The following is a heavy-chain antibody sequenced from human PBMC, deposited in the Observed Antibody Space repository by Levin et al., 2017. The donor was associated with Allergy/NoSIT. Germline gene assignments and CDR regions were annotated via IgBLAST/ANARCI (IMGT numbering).Heavy chain of an antibody. CDR3: ARDQHGTTTNNYYMDG. D-gene: IGHD1-1*01. CDR1: GYTLTSYG. J-gene: IGHJ6*03. CDR2: ISAHNGNT. Sequence: ASVKVSCKASGYTLTSYGISWVRQAPGQGLEWMGWISAHNGNTNYAQSLQGRVTMTTDTSTSTAYMELRSLRSDDTAVYYCARDQHGTTTNNYYMDGWGKGTTVTVS. V-gene: IGHV1-18*01.